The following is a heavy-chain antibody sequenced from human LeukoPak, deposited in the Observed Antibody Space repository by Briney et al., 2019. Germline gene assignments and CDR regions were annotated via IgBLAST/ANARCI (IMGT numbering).Heavy chain of an antibody. J-gene: IGHJ4*02. CDR1: GGSISDYY. Sequence: PSETLSLTCTVSGGSISDYYWSWIRKPPGKGLEWIAYINYSGNTDYNPSLKSRVTISVDTSKNHFSLKLNSVTAADTAVYYCARLNVLNNSVLHHFDRWGQGTLVTVSS. V-gene: IGHV4-59*08. D-gene: IGHD1/OR15-1a*01. CDR3: ARLNVLNNSVLHHFDR. CDR2: INYSGNT.